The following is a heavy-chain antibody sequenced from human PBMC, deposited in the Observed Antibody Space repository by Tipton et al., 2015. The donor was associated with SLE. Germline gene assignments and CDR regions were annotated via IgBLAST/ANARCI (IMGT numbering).Heavy chain of an antibody. D-gene: IGHD6-13*01. CDR1: GGSISSDY. CDR3: ARAEFSSNWYMYWHFDL. Sequence: TLSLTCTVSGGSISSDYWSWIRQPPGKGLEWIGWIYYSGTTNYNPSLKSRITISVDTSKNQVSLNLNSVTAADTAVYYCARAEFSSNWYMYWHFDLWGRGTLVTVSS. J-gene: IGHJ2*01. V-gene: IGHV4-59*08. CDR2: IYYSGTT.